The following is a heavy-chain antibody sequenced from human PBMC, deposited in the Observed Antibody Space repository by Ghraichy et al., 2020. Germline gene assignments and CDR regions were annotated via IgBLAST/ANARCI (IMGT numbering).Heavy chain of an antibody. V-gene: IGHV3-23*01. J-gene: IGHJ4*02. CDR2: ISGSGSTT. D-gene: IGHD3-22*01. CDR1: GFTFSSYA. CDR3: AKHDGRGYYYGCIDY. Sequence: GGSLRLSCAASGFTFSSYAMNWVRQAPGKGLEWVSSISGSGSTTYYADSVKGRFTISRDNSKNTLYLQMNSLRAEDTAVYYCAKHDGRGYYYGCIDYWGQGTLVTVSS.